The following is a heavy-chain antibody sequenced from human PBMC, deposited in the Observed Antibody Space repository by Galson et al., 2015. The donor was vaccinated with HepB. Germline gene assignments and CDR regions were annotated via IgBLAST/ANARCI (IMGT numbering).Heavy chain of an antibody. Sequence: SLRLSCAASGFTFSSYSMNWVRQAPGKGLEWVSSISSSSSYIYYADSVKGRFTISRDNAKNSLYLQMNSLRAEDTAVYYCARTRQLDNWFDPWGQGTLVTVSS. CDR2: ISSSSSYI. V-gene: IGHV3-21*01. J-gene: IGHJ5*02. CDR3: ARTRQLDNWFDP. CDR1: GFTFSSYS. D-gene: IGHD6-13*01.